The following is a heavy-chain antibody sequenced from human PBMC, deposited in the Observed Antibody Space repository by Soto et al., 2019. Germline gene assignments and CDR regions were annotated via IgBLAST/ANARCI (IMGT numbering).Heavy chain of an antibody. V-gene: IGHV1-24*01. CDR1: GYTLTELS. D-gene: IGHD2-2*01. Sequence: ASVKVSCKVSGYTLTELSMHWVRQAPGKGLEWMGGFDPEDGETIYAQKFQGRVTMTEDTSTDTAYMELSSLRSEDTAVYYCATLVVPDAIKNYYYYGMHVWGQGTTVNVS. CDR3: ATLVVPDAIKNYYYYGMHV. J-gene: IGHJ6*02. CDR2: FDPEDGET.